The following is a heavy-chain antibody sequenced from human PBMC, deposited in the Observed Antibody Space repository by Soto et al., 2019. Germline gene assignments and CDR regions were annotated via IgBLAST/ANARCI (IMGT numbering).Heavy chain of an antibody. J-gene: IGHJ6*02. CDR2: IYYSGST. Sequence: SETLSLTCTVSGGSISSGDYYWSWIRQPPGKGLEWIGYIYYSGSTYYNPSLKSRVTISVDTSKNQFSLKLSSVTAADTAVYYCARDRGTFYYYYGMDVWGQGTTVTVSS. V-gene: IGHV4-30-4*01. D-gene: IGHD3-10*01. CDR3: ARDRGTFYYYYGMDV. CDR1: GGSISSGDYY.